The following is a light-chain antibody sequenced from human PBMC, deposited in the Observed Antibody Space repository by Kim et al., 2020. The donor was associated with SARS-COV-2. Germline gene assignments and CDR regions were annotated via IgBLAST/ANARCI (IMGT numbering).Light chain of an antibody. V-gene: IGLV2-14*03. J-gene: IGLJ2*01. CDR2: DVS. Sequence: QSALTQPASVSGSPGQSITISCTGTSNDVGGYSFVSWYQQHPGKAPKLIIYDVSDRPSGVSNRFSGSKSGNTASLTISELQAEDEADYFCSSYSTSSTLVVFGGGTQLTVL. CDR3: SSYSTSSTLVV. CDR1: SNDVGGYSF.